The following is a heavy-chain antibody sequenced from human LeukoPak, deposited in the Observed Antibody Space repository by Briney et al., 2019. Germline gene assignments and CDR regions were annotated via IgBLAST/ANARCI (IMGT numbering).Heavy chain of an antibody. D-gene: IGHD3-10*01. Sequence: GGSLRLSCAASGFTFSSYSMNWVRQAPGKGLEWVSSISSSSSYIYYADSVKGRFTISRDNAKNSLYLQMNSLRAEDTALYYCARASDSGTYTRGAFDIWGQGTMVTVSS. CDR3: ARASDSGTYTRGAFDI. CDR2: ISSSSSYI. J-gene: IGHJ3*02. CDR1: GFTFSSYS. V-gene: IGHV3-21*04.